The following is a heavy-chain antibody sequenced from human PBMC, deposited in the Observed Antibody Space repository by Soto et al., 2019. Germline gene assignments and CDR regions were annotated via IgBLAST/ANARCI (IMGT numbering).Heavy chain of an antibody. CDR1: GGTFSSYA. CDR2: IIPIFGTA. V-gene: IGHV1-69*13. CDR3: ARDNVAARLFADY. Sequence: SVKVSCKASGGTFSSYAISWVRQAPGQGLEWMGGIIPIFGTANYAQKFQGRVTITADESTSTAYMELSSLRSEDTAVYYCARDNVAARLFADYWGQRTLVTVSS. D-gene: IGHD6-6*01. J-gene: IGHJ4*02.